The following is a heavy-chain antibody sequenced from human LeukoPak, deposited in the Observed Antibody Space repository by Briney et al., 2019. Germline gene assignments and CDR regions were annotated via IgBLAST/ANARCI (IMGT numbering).Heavy chain of an antibody. CDR3: AKVWFGDIAIFDY. J-gene: IGHJ4*02. CDR2: ISYGGSNK. D-gene: IGHD3-10*01. Sequence: GGSLRLSCAASGFTFSSYGMHWVRQAPGKGLEWVAVISYGGSNKYYADSVKGRFTISRDNSKNTLYLQMNSLRAEDTAVYYCAKVWFGDIAIFDYWGQGTLVTVSS. CDR1: GFTFSSYG. V-gene: IGHV3-30*18.